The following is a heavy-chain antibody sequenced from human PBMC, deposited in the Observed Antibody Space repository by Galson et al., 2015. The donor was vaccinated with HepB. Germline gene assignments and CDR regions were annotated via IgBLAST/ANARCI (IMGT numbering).Heavy chain of an antibody. Sequence: SVKVSCKASGYTFTSYAMHWARQAPGQRLEWMGWINAGNGNTKYSQKFQGRVTITRDTSASTAYMELSSLRSEDTAVYYCARDRLLWFGESTYGMDVWGQGTTVTVSS. CDR2: INAGNGNT. CDR1: GYTFTSYA. CDR3: ARDRLLWFGESTYGMDV. J-gene: IGHJ6*02. V-gene: IGHV1-3*01. D-gene: IGHD3-10*01.